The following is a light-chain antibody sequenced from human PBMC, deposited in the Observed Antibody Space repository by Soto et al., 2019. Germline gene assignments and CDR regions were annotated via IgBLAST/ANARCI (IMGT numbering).Light chain of an antibody. V-gene: IGKV3D-7*01. Sequence: PGERVTLSCRASQSVSSRYLTWCQQKPAQAPRLLIYGGSTRATSIPARFSGSGSGTDFTLTISSLQPEDFAVYYCQQDYNLPWTFGQGTKVEIK. J-gene: IGKJ1*01. CDR3: QQDYNLPWT. CDR2: GGS. CDR1: QSVSSRY.